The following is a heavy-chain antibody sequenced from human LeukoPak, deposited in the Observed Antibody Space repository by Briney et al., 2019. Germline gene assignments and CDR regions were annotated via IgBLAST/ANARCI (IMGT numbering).Heavy chain of an antibody. CDR1: GYTFTSYD. D-gene: IGHD3-9*01. CDR3: ARGRKRYFDWLLSSEFDY. V-gene: IGHV1-8*01. Sequence: GASVKVSCKASGYTFTSYDINWVRQATGLGLEWMGWMNPNSGNTGYAQKFQGRVTMTRNTSISTAYMELSSLRSEDTAVYYCARGRKRYFDWLLSSEFDYWGQGTLVTVSS. CDR2: MNPNSGNT. J-gene: IGHJ4*02.